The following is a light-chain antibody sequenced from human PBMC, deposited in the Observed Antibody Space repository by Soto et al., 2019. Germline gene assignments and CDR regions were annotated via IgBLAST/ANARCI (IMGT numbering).Light chain of an antibody. V-gene: IGKV3-15*01. CDR2: GES. Sequence: EIVMTQSPATLSVSPGESATLSCRASQSVSNNLAWYQLKPGQSPRILIYGESTRATGIPARFSGSGSGTELTLTISRLQSADFAVYYCQHYNNWPRTCGQGTKVDIK. J-gene: IGKJ1*01. CDR3: QHYNNWPRT. CDR1: QSVSNN.